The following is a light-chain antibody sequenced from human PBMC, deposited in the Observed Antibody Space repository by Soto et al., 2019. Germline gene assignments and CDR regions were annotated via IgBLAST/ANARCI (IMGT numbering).Light chain of an antibody. V-gene: IGKV4-1*01. J-gene: IGKJ1*01. CDR3: QQYCSTPWT. CDR2: WAS. Sequence: DIVMTQSPHSLTVSLGERATINCKSSQSILYSSNNKNYLAWYQQKPGQPPKLLIYWASTRESGVPDRFSGSGSGTDFTLTISSLQAEDVAVYFCQQYCSTPWTFGQGTKVEIK. CDR1: QSILYSSNNKNY.